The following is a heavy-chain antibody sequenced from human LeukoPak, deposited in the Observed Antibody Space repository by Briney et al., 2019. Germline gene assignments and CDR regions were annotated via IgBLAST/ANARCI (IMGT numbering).Heavy chain of an antibody. Sequence: GGSLRLSCSASGFTFDDHALHWVRQAPGKGLEWVSGISWNSGSIGYADSVRGRFTISRDNAKNSLYLQMNSLRAEDAAVYSCAKVREGIAVAGIFDYWGQGTLVTVSS. CDR1: GFTFDDHA. D-gene: IGHD6-19*01. CDR2: ISWNSGSI. J-gene: IGHJ4*02. V-gene: IGHV3-9*01. CDR3: AKVREGIAVAGIFDY.